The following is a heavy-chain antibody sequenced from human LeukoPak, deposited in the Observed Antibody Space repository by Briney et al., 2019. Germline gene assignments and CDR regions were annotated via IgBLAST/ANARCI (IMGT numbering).Heavy chain of an antibody. Sequence: GASLRLSCSGFTFSSYAMSWVRQAPGKGLEWVSTISDSGSDTYYADSVKGRFTISRDNSKNTLYLQMKGLRAEDTAVYYCARTVGYCSSGSCYTGQTNDYYYYGMDVWGQGTTVTVSS. CDR2: ISDSGSDT. J-gene: IGHJ6*02. CDR1: GFTFSSYA. CDR3: ARTVGYCSSGSCYTGQTNDYYYYGMDV. V-gene: IGHV3-23*01. D-gene: IGHD2-15*01.